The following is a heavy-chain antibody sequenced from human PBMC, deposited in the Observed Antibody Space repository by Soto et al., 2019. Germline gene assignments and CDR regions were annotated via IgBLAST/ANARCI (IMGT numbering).Heavy chain of an antibody. CDR2: IYFSGST. Sequence: QLQLQESGPGLVKPSETLSLTCTVSGGSIRSSSYYWGWIRQPPGKGLEWMGSIYFSGSTYYNPSLRSRVTISVDTSKNQFSLILSSVTAADTAVYYCARHFKERSYYGSGRSLKNNWFDPWGQGTLVTVSS. J-gene: IGHJ5*02. CDR1: GGSIRSSSYY. CDR3: ARHFKERSYYGSGRSLKNNWFDP. V-gene: IGHV4-39*01. D-gene: IGHD3-10*01.